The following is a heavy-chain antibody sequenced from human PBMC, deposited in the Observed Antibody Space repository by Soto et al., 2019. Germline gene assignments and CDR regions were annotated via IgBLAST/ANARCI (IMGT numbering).Heavy chain of an antibody. CDR1: GGTFNNYA. CDR2: IIPIIGTA. V-gene: IGHV1-69*01. J-gene: IGHJ4*02. Sequence: QVQLVQPGAEVTKPGSSVKVSCKASGGTFNNYAISWVRQAPGQGLEWMGGIIPIIGTADYAHKFQGRLAISAYESTGTTFMEPSSLRSEDTALYYCARGGVDVVATSAFDYWGQGTLVTVPS. CDR3: ARGGVDVVATSAFDY. D-gene: IGHD5-12*01.